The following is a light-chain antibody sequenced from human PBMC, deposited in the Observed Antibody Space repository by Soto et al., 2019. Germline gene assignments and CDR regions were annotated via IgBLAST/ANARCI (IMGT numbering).Light chain of an antibody. J-gene: IGKJ1*01. CDR1: QSVGSD. CDR3: QQYRSWPRT. V-gene: IGKV3-15*01. Sequence: EIVMTQSPATLSVSPGERATLSCRASQSVGSDLAWYQQKPGQAPRLVIYGATTRATDAPAKFRGSGSGTEFSLTISSLQSEDFATYYCQQYRSWPRTFGQGSKVEI. CDR2: GAT.